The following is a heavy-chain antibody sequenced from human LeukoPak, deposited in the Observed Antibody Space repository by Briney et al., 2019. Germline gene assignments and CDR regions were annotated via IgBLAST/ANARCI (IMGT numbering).Heavy chain of an antibody. CDR2: INPNSGGT. CDR1: GYTFTCYY. V-gene: IGHV1-2*02. J-gene: IGHJ4*02. D-gene: IGHD1/OR15-1a*01. Sequence: GASVKVSCKASGYTFTCYYMHWVRQVPGQGLEWMGWINPNSGGTKYAQKFQGRVTMTRDTSISTAYMELNRLRSDDTAVYYCARVMNREGTNYWGQGTLVTVSS. CDR3: ARVMNREGTNY.